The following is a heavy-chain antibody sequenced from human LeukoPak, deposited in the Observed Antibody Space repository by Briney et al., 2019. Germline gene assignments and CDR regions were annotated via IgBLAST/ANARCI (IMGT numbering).Heavy chain of an antibody. CDR2: MNHSGST. Sequence: PSETLSLTCAVYGGSFSGYYWSWIRQPPGKGLEWIGEMNHSGSTNYSPSLKSRVIVSVDTSKNQFSLKLTSVTAADTAVYYCARGPPGVLRFLEWSSPLDYWGQGTLVTVSS. CDR1: GGSFSGYY. D-gene: IGHD3-3*01. CDR3: ARGPPGVLRFLEWSSPLDY. J-gene: IGHJ4*02. V-gene: IGHV4-34*01.